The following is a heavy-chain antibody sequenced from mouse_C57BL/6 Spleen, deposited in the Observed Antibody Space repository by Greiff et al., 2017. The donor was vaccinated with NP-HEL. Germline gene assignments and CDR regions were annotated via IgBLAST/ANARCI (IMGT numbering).Heavy chain of an antibody. V-gene: IGHV1-50*01. CDR3: ARKGLITTVVGD. J-gene: IGHJ2*01. CDR1: GYTFTSYW. D-gene: IGHD1-1*01. Sequence: VQLQQPGAELVKPGASVKLSCKASGYTFTSYWMQWVKQRPGQGLEWIGEIDPSDSYTNYNQKFKGKATLTVDTSSSTAYMQLSSLTSEDSAVYYCARKGLITTVVGDWGQGTTLTVSS. CDR2: IDPSDSYT.